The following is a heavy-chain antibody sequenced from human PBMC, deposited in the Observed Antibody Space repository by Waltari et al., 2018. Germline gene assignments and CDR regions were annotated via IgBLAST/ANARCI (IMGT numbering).Heavy chain of an antibody. D-gene: IGHD1-1*01. V-gene: IGHV3-21*01. CDR1: GFTFSSYS. J-gene: IGHJ4*02. CDR2: ISSSSSYI. Sequence: EVQLVESGGGLVKPGGSLRLSCAASGFTFSSYSMNWVRTAPGKGLEGVSSISSSSSYIYYADSVKGRFTISRDNAKNSLYLQMNSLRAEDTAVYYCASTTDSLLARDDYWGQGTLVTVSS. CDR3: ASTTDSLLARDDY.